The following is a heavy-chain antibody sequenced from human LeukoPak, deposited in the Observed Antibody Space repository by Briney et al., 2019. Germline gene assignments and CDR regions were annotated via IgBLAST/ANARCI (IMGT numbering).Heavy chain of an antibody. J-gene: IGHJ3*02. V-gene: IGHV3-23*01. D-gene: IGHD1-26*01. CDR1: GFTFTSSA. CDR3: AGGSYSTSYAFDI. Sequence: GGSLRLSCAASGFTFTSSAMSWVRQAPGKGLEWVSSITGSGGTTYYADSAKGRFTISRDNSKNTLYLQMNGLRADDTAVYYCAGGSYSTSYAFDIWGQGTTVTVSS. CDR2: ITGSGGTT.